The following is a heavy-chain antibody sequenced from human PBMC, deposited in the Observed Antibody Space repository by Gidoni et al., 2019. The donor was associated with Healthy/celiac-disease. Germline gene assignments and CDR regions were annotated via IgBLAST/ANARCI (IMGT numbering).Heavy chain of an antibody. V-gene: IGHV1-3*01. CDR3: ARVLIAVAATFDY. CDR2: INAGNGNT. J-gene: IGHJ4*02. D-gene: IGHD6-19*01. Sequence: QVQLVQSGAEVKKPGASVKVSCKASGYTFTSYAMHWVRQAPGQRLEWMGWINAGNGNTKYSQKFQGRVTITRDTSASTAYMELSSLRSEDTAVYYCARVLIAVAATFDYWGQGTLVTVSS. CDR1: GYTFTSYA.